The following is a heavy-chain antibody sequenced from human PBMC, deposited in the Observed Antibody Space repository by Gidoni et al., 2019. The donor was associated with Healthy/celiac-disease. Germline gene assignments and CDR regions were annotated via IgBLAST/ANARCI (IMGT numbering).Heavy chain of an antibody. CDR1: GFTVSSNY. CDR2: IYSGGST. D-gene: IGHD3-16*01. J-gene: IGHJ4*02. Sequence: EVQLVETGGGLIQPGGSLRLSCAASGFTVSSNYMSWVRQAPGKGLEWVSVIYSGGSTYYADSVKGRFTISRDNSKNTLYLQMNSLRAEDTAVYYCASVVYGGGSGFDYWGQGTLVTVSS. V-gene: IGHV3-53*02. CDR3: ASVVYGGGSGFDY.